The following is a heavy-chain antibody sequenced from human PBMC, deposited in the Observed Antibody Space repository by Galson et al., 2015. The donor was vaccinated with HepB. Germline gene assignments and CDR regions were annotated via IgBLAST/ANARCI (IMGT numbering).Heavy chain of an antibody. Sequence: SVKVSCKASGYTFTAYGVTWVRQAPGQGLEWMGWVSPYNGNTNYAQKLQGRVTMTTDTPSSTAYMELRSLRSDDTAVYYCARDPGIYYDSGGFLDYWGQGTLVSVSS. V-gene: IGHV1-18*04. CDR1: GYTFTAYG. CDR2: VSPYNGNT. D-gene: IGHD3-22*01. CDR3: ARDPGIYYDSGGFLDY. J-gene: IGHJ4*02.